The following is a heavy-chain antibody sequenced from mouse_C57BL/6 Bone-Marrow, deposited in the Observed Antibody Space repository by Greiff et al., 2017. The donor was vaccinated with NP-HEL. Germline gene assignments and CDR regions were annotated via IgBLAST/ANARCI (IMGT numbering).Heavy chain of an antibody. J-gene: IGHJ2*01. CDR3: AREVGPVDY. V-gene: IGHV1-76*01. CDR1: GYTFTDYY. CDR2: IYPGSGNT. D-gene: IGHD1-3*01. Sequence: VQLQQSGAELVRPGASVKLSCKASGYTFTDYYINWVKQRPGQGLEWIARIYPGSGNTYYNEKFKGKATLTAEKSSSTAYMQLSSLTSEDSAVYFCAREVGPVDYWGQGTTLTVSS.